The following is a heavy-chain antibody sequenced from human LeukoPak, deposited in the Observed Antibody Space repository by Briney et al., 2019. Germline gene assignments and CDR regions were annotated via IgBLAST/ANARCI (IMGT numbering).Heavy chain of an antibody. Sequence: GGSLRLSCAASGFTFSSYWMSWVRQAPGKGLEWVANIKQDGSEKYYVDSVKGRFTISRDNAKNSLYLQMNSLRAEDTAVYYCASYDTSGYRSFDYWGQGTLVTVSS. D-gene: IGHD3-22*01. CDR2: IKQDGSEK. V-gene: IGHV3-7*01. CDR1: GFTFSSYW. J-gene: IGHJ4*02. CDR3: ASYDTSGYRSFDY.